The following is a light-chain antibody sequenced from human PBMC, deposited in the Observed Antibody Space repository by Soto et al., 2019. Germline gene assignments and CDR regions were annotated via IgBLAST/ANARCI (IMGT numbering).Light chain of an antibody. V-gene: IGKV1-39*01. CDR3: QQSYSTPRT. CDR1: QSISNY. Sequence: DIQMTQSPSSLSASVGDRVTITCRASQSISNYLNWYQQKPGKAPKLLMYAASSLQSGVPSRFSGSGSGTDFTLTISSLQPEYFANYYYQQSYSTPRTFGQGTKVEIK. J-gene: IGKJ1*01. CDR2: AAS.